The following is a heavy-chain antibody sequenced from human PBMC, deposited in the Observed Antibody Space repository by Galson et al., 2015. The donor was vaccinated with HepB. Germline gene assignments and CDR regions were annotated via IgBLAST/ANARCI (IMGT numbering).Heavy chain of an antibody. CDR1: GGTFSSYGGTSSSYG. V-gene: IGHV1-69*01. J-gene: IGHJ6*02. D-gene: IGHD2-8*01. Sequence: SVKVSCKASGGTFSSYGGTSSSYGISWVRRAPGQGLEWMGGIIPIFGTATYAQKFQGRVSITADESSTAAYMELTSLRSEDTAVYYCARDKIVLTPGAKGNYYYFGMDVWGQGTTVTVSS. CDR2: IIPIFGTA. CDR3: ARDKIVLTPGAKGNYYYFGMDV.